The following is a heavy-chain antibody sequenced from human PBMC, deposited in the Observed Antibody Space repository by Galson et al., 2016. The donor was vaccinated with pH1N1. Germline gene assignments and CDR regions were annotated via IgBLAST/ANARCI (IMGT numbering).Heavy chain of an antibody. D-gene: IGHD4-17*01. Sequence: SLRLSCAVSGFTFSSCGIYWVRQAPGKGLEWMGNIVYNGNDKYYADYVKGRFTISRDSSMTTVHLQMISVTVEDTAVYFCARDESGYGDSFPDVFDIWGQGTMVTVSS. CDR2: IVYNGNDK. CDR1: GFTFSSCG. CDR3: ARDESGYGDSFPDVFDI. J-gene: IGHJ3*02. V-gene: IGHV3-30*12.